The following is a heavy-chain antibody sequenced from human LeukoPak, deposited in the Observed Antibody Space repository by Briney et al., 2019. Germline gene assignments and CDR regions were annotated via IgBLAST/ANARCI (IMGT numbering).Heavy chain of an antibody. D-gene: IGHD7-27*01. J-gene: IGHJ4*02. CDR1: GYTFTGYY. Sequence: GASVKVSCKASGYTFTGYYMHWVRQAPGQGLEWMGWINPNSGGTNYAQKFQGRVTMTRDTSISTASMELSRLRSDDTAVYYCAIDRTWANYFDYWGQGTLVTVSS. V-gene: IGHV1-2*02. CDR3: AIDRTWANYFDY. CDR2: INPNSGGT.